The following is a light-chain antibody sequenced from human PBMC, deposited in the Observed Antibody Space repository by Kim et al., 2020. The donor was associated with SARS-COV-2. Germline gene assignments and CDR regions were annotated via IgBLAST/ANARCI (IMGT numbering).Light chain of an antibody. CDR1: SGSIASNY. J-gene: IGLJ3*02. V-gene: IGLV6-57*03. Sequence: NFMLTQPHSVSESPGKTVTVSCTRSSGSIASNYVQWYQQRPASAPTTVIYEDNQRPSGVPDRFSGSIDSSSNSASLTISGLKTEDEADYYCQSYDSNNWVFGGGTQLTVL. CDR3: QSYDSNNWV. CDR2: EDN.